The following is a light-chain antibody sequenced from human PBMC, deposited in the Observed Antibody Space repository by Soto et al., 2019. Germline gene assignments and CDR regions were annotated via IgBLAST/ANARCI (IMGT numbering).Light chain of an antibody. CDR1: QGVSDD. CDR2: AAS. V-gene: IGKV1-6*01. Sequence: AIQMTKSPSSLSASVGDRVTITCRASQGVSDDVGWYLQKPGTAPKCLMFAASSLQSGVPSRIGGVGPGTAFNLTIASLQAKDLGIYACLNQYDFPCTVGQGTMVEI. J-gene: IGKJ1*01. CDR3: LNQYDFPCT.